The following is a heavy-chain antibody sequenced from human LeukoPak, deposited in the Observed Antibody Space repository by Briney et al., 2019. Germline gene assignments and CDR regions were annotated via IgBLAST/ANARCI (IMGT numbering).Heavy chain of an antibody. CDR3: ARQSGELRTYFDY. CDR1: GYTFTTYG. J-gene: IGHJ4*02. CDR2: ISAYKGNT. Sequence: AASVKVSCKASGYTFTTYGISWVRQAPGQGLEWMGWISAYKGNTNYAQKFQGRVTITADESTSTAYMELSSLRSEDTAVYYCARQSGELRTYFDYWGQGTLVTVSS. D-gene: IGHD1-26*01. V-gene: IGHV1-18*01.